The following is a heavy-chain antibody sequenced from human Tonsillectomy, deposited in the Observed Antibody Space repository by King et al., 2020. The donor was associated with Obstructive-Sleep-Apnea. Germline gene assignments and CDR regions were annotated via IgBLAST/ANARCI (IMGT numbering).Heavy chain of an antibody. CDR2: IPWNDDK. CDR3: VHSNRISMIRGLL. D-gene: IGHD3-10*01. J-gene: IGHJ4*02. CDR1: GFSLNTAGVD. V-gene: IGHV2-5*01. Sequence: TLKESGPTLVKPTQTLTLTCTFSGFSLNTAGVDVGWVRQPPGQAPEWLALIPWNDDKRYSPSLKSRLTIAKDTSKNQVVLTMSNLDPVDTATYYCVHSNRISMIRGLLWGQGILVTVSS.